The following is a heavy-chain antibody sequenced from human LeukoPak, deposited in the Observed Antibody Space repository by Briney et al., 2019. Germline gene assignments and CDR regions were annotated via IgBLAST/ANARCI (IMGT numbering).Heavy chain of an antibody. Sequence: GGSLRLSCAASGFTFDDYAMHWVRQAPGKGLEWVSGISWNSGSIGYADSVKGRFTISRDNAKNSLYLQMNSLRAEDTAVYYCATNIVVVVAATYVETDYWGQGTLVTVSS. CDR3: ATNIVVVVAATYVETDY. V-gene: IGHV3-9*01. D-gene: IGHD2-15*01. CDR2: ISWNSGSI. CDR1: GFTFDDYA. J-gene: IGHJ4*02.